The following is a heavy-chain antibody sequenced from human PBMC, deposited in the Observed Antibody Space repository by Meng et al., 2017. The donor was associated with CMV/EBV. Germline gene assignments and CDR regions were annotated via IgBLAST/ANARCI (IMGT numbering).Heavy chain of an antibody. J-gene: IGHJ4*02. CDR3: ATYSRAPAAIRAYFDY. CDR2: ISADGRGT. V-gene: IGHV3-74*03. Sequence: GGSLRLSCAASGFIFSSHPMHWVRQAPGKGLVWLSRISADGRGTTYSDSVKGRFTISRDNSKKTLYLQMTSLRVEDTAVYYCATYSRAPAAIRAYFDYWGLGTLVTVSS. CDR1: GFIFSSHP. D-gene: IGHD2-2*02.